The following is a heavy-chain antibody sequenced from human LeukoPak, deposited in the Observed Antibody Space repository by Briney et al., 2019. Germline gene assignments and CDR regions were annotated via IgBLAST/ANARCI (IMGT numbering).Heavy chain of an antibody. CDR3: AKDTLIMYYYDSSGPSSGGD. Sequence: PGGSLRLSCAASGFTFSSYAMSWVRQAPGKGLEWVSAISGSGGSTYYADSVKGRFTISRDNSKNTLYLQTNSLRAEDTAVYYCAKDTLIMYYYDSSGPSSGGDWGQGTLVTVSS. CDR1: GFTFSSYA. D-gene: IGHD3-22*01. V-gene: IGHV3-23*01. J-gene: IGHJ4*02. CDR2: ISGSGGST.